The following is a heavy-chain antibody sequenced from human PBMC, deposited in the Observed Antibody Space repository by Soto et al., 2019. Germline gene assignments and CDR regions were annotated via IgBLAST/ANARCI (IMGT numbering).Heavy chain of an antibody. CDR1: GFSLSAYA. Sequence: EVQLLESGGGLVQPGGSLTLSCGASGFSLSAYAMGWVRQAPGKGLEWVSSISGSGSYTYYTDSVKGRFTISRDNSKNTLYLEMNSLIAEDMAVYYCVKEKVRPFDYWGQGTQVTVSS. V-gene: IGHV3-23*01. J-gene: IGHJ4*02. CDR2: ISGSGSYT. CDR3: VKEKVRPFDY.